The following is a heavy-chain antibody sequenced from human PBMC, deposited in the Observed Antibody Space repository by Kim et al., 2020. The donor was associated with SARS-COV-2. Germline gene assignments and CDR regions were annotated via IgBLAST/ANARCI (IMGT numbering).Heavy chain of an antibody. CDR3: ARDGDYGGIDP. V-gene: IGHV3-21*01. J-gene: IGHJ5*02. Sequence: YADAVKGRFTISRDNAKNSLYLQMNSLRAEDTAVYYCARDGDYGGIDPWGQGTLVTVSS. D-gene: IGHD4-17*01.